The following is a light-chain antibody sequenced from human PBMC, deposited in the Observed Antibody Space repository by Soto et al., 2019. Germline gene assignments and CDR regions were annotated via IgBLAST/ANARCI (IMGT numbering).Light chain of an antibody. J-gene: IGLJ2*01. CDR2: EAT. CDR1: SSDIGGYTY. Sequence: QSALTQPPSASGSPGQSVTISCTGTSSDIGGYTYVSWYQQHPGKAPKLMIYEATKRPSGVPDRFSGSKSGYTASLTVSGLQAEDEADYYCSSYAGSSNVVFGGGTKLTVL. V-gene: IGLV2-8*01. CDR3: SSYAGSSNVV.